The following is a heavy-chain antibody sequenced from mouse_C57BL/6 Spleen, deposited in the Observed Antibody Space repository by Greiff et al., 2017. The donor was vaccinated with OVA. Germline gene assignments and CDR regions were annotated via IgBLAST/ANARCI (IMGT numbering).Heavy chain of an antibody. V-gene: IGHV1-62-2*01. CDR3: ARHEEPYYGSSLYAMDY. CDR1: GYTFTEYT. J-gene: IGHJ4*01. D-gene: IGHD1-1*01. Sequence: QVQLQQSGAELVKPGASVKLSCKASGYTFTEYTIHWVKQRSGQGLEWIGWFYPGRGSIKYNEKFKDKATLTADKSSSSVYMELSRLTSEDSAVYFCARHEEPYYGSSLYAMDYWGQGTSVTVSS. CDR2: FYPGRGSI.